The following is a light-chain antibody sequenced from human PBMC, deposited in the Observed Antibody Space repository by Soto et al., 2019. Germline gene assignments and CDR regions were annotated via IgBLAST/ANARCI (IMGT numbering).Light chain of an antibody. Sequence: EIVLTQSPGTLSLSPGERATLSCRASQSVSSSYLAWYQHKPGQAPRLLIYGASNRATGIPDRFSGSGSGTEFTLTISRLEPEDFAVYYCQQYGSLPPYTFGQGTKLEIK. CDR2: GAS. CDR1: QSVSSSY. J-gene: IGKJ2*01. CDR3: QQYGSLPPYT. V-gene: IGKV3-20*01.